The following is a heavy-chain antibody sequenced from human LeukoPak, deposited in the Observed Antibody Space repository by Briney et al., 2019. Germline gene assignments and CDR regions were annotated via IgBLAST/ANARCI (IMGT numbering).Heavy chain of an antibody. CDR3: ARALYYDFWSGYDYYYGMDV. D-gene: IGHD3-3*01. CDR2: IYYSGST. CDR1: GGSISSYY. V-gene: IGHV4-59*01. Sequence: PSETLSLTCTVSGGSISSYYWSRIRQPPGKGLEWIGYIYYSGSTNYNPSLKSRVTISVDTSKNQFSLKLSSVTAADTAVYYCARALYYDFWSGYDYYYGMDVWGQGTTVTVSS. J-gene: IGHJ6*02.